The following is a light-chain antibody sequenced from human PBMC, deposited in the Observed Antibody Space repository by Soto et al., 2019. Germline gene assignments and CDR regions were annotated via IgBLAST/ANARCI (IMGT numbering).Light chain of an antibody. CDR3: TSYTPSRIWV. Sequence: QSALTQPASVSGSPGQSITISCTGSSGDVGHYNYVSWYQQHPGKAPKLMIYEVSNRPSGVSNRFSGSKSGNTASLIISGLQAEDEADYYCTSYTPSRIWVFGGGTQLTVL. CDR1: SGDVGHYNY. J-gene: IGLJ3*02. CDR2: EVS. V-gene: IGLV2-14*01.